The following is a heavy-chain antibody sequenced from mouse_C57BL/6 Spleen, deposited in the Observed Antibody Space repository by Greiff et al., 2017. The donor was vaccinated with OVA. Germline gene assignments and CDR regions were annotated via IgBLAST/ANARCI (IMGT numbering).Heavy chain of an antibody. CDR1: GYTFTSYW. Sequence: QVQLQQPGAELVKPGASVKLSCKASGYTFTSYWMQWVKQRPGQGLAWIGEIDPSDSYTNYNQKFKGKATLTVDTSSSTACMQLSSLTSEDSAVYYCARDYGNPWYFDVWGTGTTVTVSS. CDR3: ARDYGNPWYFDV. J-gene: IGHJ1*03. V-gene: IGHV1-50*01. D-gene: IGHD1-2*01. CDR2: IDPSDSYT.